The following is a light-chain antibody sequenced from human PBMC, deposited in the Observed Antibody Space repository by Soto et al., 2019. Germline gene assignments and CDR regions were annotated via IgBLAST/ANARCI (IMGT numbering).Light chain of an antibody. CDR1: QSVSSSY. CDR2: GAS. CDR3: QQYGSSQWT. J-gene: IGKJ1*01. V-gene: IGKV3-20*01. Sequence: EIVLTQSPGTLSLSPGERVTLSCRASQSVSSSYLAWYQQKPGQAPRLLIYGASSRATGIPDRFSGSGSGTDFTLTISRLEPEDFVVYYCQQYGSSQWTFGQGTKVEIK.